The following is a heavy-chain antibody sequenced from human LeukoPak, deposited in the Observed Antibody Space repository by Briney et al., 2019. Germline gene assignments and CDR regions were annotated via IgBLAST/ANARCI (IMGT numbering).Heavy chain of an antibody. CDR1: GGSISSYY. CDR2: IYTSGST. Sequence: PSETLSLTCTVSGGSISSYYWSWIRQPPGKGLEWIGYIYTSGSTNYNPSLKSRVTISVDTSRNQFSLKLTSVTAADTAVYHCARNGHMDVWGKGTTVTVSS. CDR3: ARNGHMDV. V-gene: IGHV4-4*09. J-gene: IGHJ6*03.